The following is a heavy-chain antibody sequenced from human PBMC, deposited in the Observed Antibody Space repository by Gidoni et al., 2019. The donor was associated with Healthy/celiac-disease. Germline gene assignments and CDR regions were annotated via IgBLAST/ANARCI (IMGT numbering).Heavy chain of an antibody. V-gene: IGHV4-34*01. J-gene: IGHJ4*02. Sequence: GKGLEWIGEINHSGSTNYNPSLKSRVTISVDTSKNQFSLKLSSVTAADTAVYYCARGDYDYIWGSYRYTPTLAYWGQGTLVTVSS. CDR3: ARGDYDYIWGSYRYTPTLAY. CDR2: INHSGST. D-gene: IGHD3-16*02.